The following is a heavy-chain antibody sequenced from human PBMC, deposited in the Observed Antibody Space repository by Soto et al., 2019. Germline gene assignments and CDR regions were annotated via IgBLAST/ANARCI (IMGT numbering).Heavy chain of an antibody. V-gene: IGHV3-21*01. CDR1: GFSFSTST. CDR3: VCDDNRRY. J-gene: IGHJ4*02. CDR2: IGRTGIDR. Sequence: EVHLVDSGGGLVKPGGSLRLSCAASGFSFSTSTMNWVRQAPGKGLEFVSSIGRTGIDRYYIDSVKGRFTISRDNAQNSLYLQMNSLRAGDTALYYCVCDDNRRYWGQGTLVTVSS. D-gene: IGHD1-1*01.